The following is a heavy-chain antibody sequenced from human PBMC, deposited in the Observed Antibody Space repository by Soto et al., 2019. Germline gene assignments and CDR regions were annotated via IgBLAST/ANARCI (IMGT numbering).Heavy chain of an antibody. J-gene: IGHJ2*01. D-gene: IGHD5-12*01. CDR3: ARVEATIMADWYSDL. Sequence: EVQLVESGGGLIQPGGSLRLSCAASGFTVSSNYMSWVRQAPGKGLEWVSVIYSGGSTYYADSVKGRFTISRDNSKNTLYRQMTSLRAEDTAVYYCARVEATIMADWYSDLWGRGTLVTVSS. CDR2: IYSGGST. CDR1: GFTVSSNY. V-gene: IGHV3-53*01.